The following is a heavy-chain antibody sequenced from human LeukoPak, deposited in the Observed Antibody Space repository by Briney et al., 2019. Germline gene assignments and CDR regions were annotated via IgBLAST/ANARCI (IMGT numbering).Heavy chain of an antibody. CDR1: GYDFTSYW. CDR3: ARGLGYSTSSISFDS. V-gene: IGHV5-51*01. J-gene: IGHJ4*02. CDR2: IYPADYDT. Sequence: GESVKISCRVSGYDFTSYWIAWVRQMPGRGLEWMGFIYPADYDTRYSPSFQGQVTISADRSVTTPYLQWSSLKASDTAVYFCARGLGYSTSSISFDSWGQGTLVTVSS. D-gene: IGHD6-6*01.